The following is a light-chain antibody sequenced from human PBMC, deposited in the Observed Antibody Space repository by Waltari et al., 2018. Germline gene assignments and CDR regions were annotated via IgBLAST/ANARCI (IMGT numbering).Light chain of an antibody. Sequence: DIVMTQSPDPLTVSLCERATITCRSSQNVLYSSNNRNYLAWYQQKPGQSPRLLISWASTRASGVPDRFSGSGSRTDFTLTISSLQAEDVAVYYCQQYYDPPYSFGQGTKLEIK. CDR2: WAS. CDR1: QNVLYSSNNRNY. CDR3: QQYYDPPYS. V-gene: IGKV4-1*01. J-gene: IGKJ2*03.